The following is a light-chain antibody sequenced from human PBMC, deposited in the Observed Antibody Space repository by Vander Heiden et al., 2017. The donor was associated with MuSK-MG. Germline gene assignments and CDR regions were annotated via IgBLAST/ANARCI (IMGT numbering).Light chain of an antibody. V-gene: IGKV1-39*01. CDR3: QQSNSFPRT. J-gene: IGKJ2*02. CDR2: YAS. Sequence: SPSFLSATVEDRVTITCRASQSISNCLHWYQQKPGKAPKLLIYYASRSQSGVPSRFSGSGSGTDFTLTINSLQPEDFATYYCQQSNSFPRTFGQGTKVEIK. CDR1: QSISNC.